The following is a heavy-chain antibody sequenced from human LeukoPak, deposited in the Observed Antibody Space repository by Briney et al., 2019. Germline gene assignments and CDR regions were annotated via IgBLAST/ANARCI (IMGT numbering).Heavy chain of an antibody. CDR2: IDYSGYT. V-gene: IGHV4-59*08. J-gene: IGHJ5*02. Sequence: SETLSLTCTISAGSISHDYWVWVRQPPGKGLEWLAYIDYSGYTDYNPSVKSRVTMSIDTSKGQFTLHLRSVSAADPAIYYCTTCAPNRYWFAPWGQGSQVTVSS. CDR1: AGSISHDY. CDR3: TTCAPNRYWFAP. D-gene: IGHD2-2*01.